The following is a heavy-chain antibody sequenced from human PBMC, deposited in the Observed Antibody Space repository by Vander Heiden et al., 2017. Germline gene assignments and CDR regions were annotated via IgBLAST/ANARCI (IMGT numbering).Heavy chain of an antibody. CDR3: AKDTHWELVQGGFDY. V-gene: IGHV3-9*01. D-gene: IGHD1-26*01. Sequence: EVQLVESGGGLVQPGRSLRLSCAASGFTFDDYAMHWVRQAPGKGLGGVSGISWNSGSIGYADSVKGRFTISRDNAKNSLYLQMNSLRAEDTALYYCAKDTHWELVQGGFDYWGQGTLVTVSS. CDR2: ISWNSGSI. J-gene: IGHJ4*02. CDR1: GFTFDDYA.